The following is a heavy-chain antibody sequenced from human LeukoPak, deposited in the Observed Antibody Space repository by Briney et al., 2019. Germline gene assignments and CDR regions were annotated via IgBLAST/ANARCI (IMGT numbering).Heavy chain of an antibody. CDR1: GFSFSGHW. V-gene: IGHV3-74*01. CDR3: AKDPHTYYYDL. D-gene: IGHD3-22*01. CDR2: ISPTGSTT. Sequence: GGSLRLSCTASGFSFSGHWMHWARQLPGKGLVWVSRISPTGSTTSYADSVKGRFTISRDNSKNTLYLQMNNLRAEDTAVYYCAKDPHTYYYDLWGQGTLVTVSS. J-gene: IGHJ4*02.